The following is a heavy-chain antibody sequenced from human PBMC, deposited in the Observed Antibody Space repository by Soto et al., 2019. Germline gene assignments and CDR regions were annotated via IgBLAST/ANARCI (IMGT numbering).Heavy chain of an antibody. J-gene: IGHJ6*02. D-gene: IGHD5-12*01. V-gene: IGHV3-30*18. Sequence: GGSLRLSCAASGFTFSSYGTHWVRQAPGKGLEWVAVISYDGGNKYYADSVKGRFTISRDNSKNTLYLQMNSLRAEDTAVYYCANDLRGYSGYDNYYYYGMDVWGQGTTVTVSS. CDR1: GFTFSSYG. CDR2: ISYDGGNK. CDR3: ANDLRGYSGYDNYYYYGMDV.